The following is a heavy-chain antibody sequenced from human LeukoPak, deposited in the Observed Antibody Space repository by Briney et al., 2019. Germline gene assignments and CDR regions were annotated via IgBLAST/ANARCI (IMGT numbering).Heavy chain of an antibody. Sequence: GGSLRLSCAASGFTFSSHSMNWVRQAPGKGLEWVSSISSSSSYIYYADSVKGRFTISRDNAKNSLYLQMNSLRAEDTAVYYCARGTGSGSTYYYYYYYYMDVWGKGTTVTVSS. V-gene: IGHV3-21*01. CDR1: GFTFSSHS. CDR2: ISSSSSYI. J-gene: IGHJ6*03. CDR3: ARGTGSGSTYYYYYYYYMDV. D-gene: IGHD3-10*01.